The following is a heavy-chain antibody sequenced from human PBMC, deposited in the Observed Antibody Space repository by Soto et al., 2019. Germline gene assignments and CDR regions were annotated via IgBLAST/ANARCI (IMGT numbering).Heavy chain of an antibody. Sequence: GGSLRLSCAASGFTFSSYVMSWVRQAPGKGLEWVSSISSSGGNTYYADSVKGRFTISRDNSKNSLYLQMNSLRAEDTAVYYCARFYYDSSGYLPSPYYYYYGMDVWGQGTTVTVSS. D-gene: IGHD3-22*01. J-gene: IGHJ6*02. V-gene: IGHV3-23*01. CDR2: ISSSGGNT. CDR1: GFTFSSYV. CDR3: ARFYYDSSGYLPSPYYYYYGMDV.